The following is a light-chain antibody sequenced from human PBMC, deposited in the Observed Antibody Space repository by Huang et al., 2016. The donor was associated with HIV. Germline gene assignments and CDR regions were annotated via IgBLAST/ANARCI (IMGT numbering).Light chain of an antibody. J-gene: IGKJ4*01. CDR3: QQCDSSPLT. Sequence: EIVLTQSPGTLSLSPGERATLSCRASQSVSSSYLAWYQQKPGQAPRLLIYATSNRATGIPDRFSGSGSGTDFTLIISRLEPEDFAVYYCQQCDSSPLTFGGGTNVEIK. CDR1: QSVSSSY. CDR2: ATS. V-gene: IGKV3-20*01.